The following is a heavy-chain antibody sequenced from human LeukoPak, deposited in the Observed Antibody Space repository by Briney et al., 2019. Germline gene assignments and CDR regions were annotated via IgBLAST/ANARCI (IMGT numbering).Heavy chain of an antibody. D-gene: IGHD6-19*01. J-gene: IGHJ4*02. CDR3: VGVHDSSGGIFDY. Sequence: TGGSLRLSCSASRFTFTSYAMHWVRQAPGKGLEYVSAISSTGGSTYYADSVKGRFTISRDNSKNTLYLQMSSLRTEDTAVYYCVGVHDSSGGIFDYWGQGTLVTVSS. V-gene: IGHV3-64D*06. CDR1: RFTFTSYA. CDR2: ISSTGGST.